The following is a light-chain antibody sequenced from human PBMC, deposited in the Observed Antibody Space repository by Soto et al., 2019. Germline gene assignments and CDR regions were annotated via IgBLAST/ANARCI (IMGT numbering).Light chain of an antibody. V-gene: IGKV3-20*01. J-gene: IGKJ5*01. CDR3: QQYGSSAPIT. Sequence: EIVLTQSPGILSLSPGERATLSCRASQSVTTNNLNWSQQKPGQAPRLLIYGASIRATGIPDRFSGSGSETDFTLTISRLEPEDFALYYCQQYGSSAPITFGQGTRLEI. CDR1: QSVTTNN. CDR2: GAS.